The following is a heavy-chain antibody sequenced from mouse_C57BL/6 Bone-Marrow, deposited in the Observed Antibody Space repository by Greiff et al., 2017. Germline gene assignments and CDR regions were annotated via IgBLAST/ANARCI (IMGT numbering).Heavy chain of an antibody. CDR2: IYPSDSET. D-gene: IGHD2-3*01. CDR1: GYTFTSYW. CDR3: ARPIYDGYCYAMDY. Sequence: QVQLQQPGAELVRPGSSVKLSCKASGYTFTSYWMDWVKQRPGHGLEWIGNIYPSDSETHYNQKFKDKATLTVDKSSSTAYMQLSSLTSEDSAVHYCARPIYDGYCYAMDYWGQGTSVTVSS. J-gene: IGHJ4*01. V-gene: IGHV1-61*01.